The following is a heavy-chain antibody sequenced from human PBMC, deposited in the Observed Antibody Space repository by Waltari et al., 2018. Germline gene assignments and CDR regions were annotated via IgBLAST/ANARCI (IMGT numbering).Heavy chain of an antibody. CDR2: IYTSGST. D-gene: IGHD5-18*01. J-gene: IGHJ4*02. CDR1: GGSISSYY. V-gene: IGHV4-4*07. Sequence: QVQLQESGPGLVKPSETLSLTCTVSGGSISSYYWSGIRQPAGKGLEWIGRIYTSGSTNYNPARKSRVSRSVDTSKNQFSLKLSSVTAADTAVYYCARDRSRGYSYGHFDYWGQGTLVTVSS. CDR3: ARDRSRGYSYGHFDY.